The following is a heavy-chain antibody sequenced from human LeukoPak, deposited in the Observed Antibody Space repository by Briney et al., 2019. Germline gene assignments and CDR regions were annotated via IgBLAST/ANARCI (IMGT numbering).Heavy chain of an antibody. J-gene: IGHJ4*02. D-gene: IGHD2-15*01. CDR3: ARGRVAYSAYYFDY. V-gene: IGHV4-59*01. CDR1: GDSITNYF. Sequence: SETLSLTCTVSGDSITNYFWSWIRQPPGKGLEWIGYIYYTGNTNYQPSLKSRVTMSVDTSTNQFSLRLRSVTAADTAVYYCARGRVAYSAYYFDYWGRGTLVTVSS. CDR2: IYYTGNT.